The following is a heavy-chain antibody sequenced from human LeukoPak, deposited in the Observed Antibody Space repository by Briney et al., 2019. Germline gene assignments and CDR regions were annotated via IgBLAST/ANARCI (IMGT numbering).Heavy chain of an antibody. Sequence: ASVKVSCKASGGTFGSYAISWVRQAPGQGLEWMGGIIPIFGTANHAQKFQGRVTITTDESTSTAYMELSSLRSEDTAVYYCARDRVPRDGFDPWGQGTLVTVSS. D-gene: IGHD3-10*01. J-gene: IGHJ5*02. CDR2: IIPIFGTA. CDR1: GGTFGSYA. CDR3: ARDRVPRDGFDP. V-gene: IGHV1-69*05.